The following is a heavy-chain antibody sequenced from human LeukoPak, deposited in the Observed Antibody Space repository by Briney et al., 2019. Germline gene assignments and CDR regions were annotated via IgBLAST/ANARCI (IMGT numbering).Heavy chain of an antibody. CDR3: ASVSAVAGAFSY. CDR1: GYTFNTFG. CDR2: IAVDNGYT. Sequence: ASVKVSCKASGYTFNTFGMTWVRQAPGQGLEWLGGIAVDNGYTNYAQKFQGRVTLTTDTSTNTAYMELTSLTSDDTAVYYCASVSAVAGAFSYWGQGTLVTVSS. V-gene: IGHV1-18*01. J-gene: IGHJ4*02. D-gene: IGHD6-19*01.